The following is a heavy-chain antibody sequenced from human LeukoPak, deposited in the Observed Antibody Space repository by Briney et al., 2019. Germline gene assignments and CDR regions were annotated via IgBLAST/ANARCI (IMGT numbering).Heavy chain of an antibody. D-gene: IGHD1-1*01. CDR2: IYYSGST. J-gene: IGHJ5*02. Sequence: SQTLSLTCAVSGGSISSGGYSWSWIRQPPGKGLEWIGYIYYSGSTYYNPSLKSRVTISVDRSKNPFSLKLSSVTAADTAVYYCARGVQYVVSQHGNWFDPWGQGTLVTVSS. V-gene: IGHV4-30-2*01. CDR1: GGSISSGGYS. CDR3: ARGVQYVVSQHGNWFDP.